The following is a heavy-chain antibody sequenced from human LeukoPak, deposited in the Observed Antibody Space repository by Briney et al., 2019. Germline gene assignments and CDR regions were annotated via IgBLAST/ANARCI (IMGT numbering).Heavy chain of an antibody. J-gene: IGHJ4*02. CDR1: GLTFNKYA. D-gene: IGHD2-8*02. V-gene: IGHV3-7*03. Sequence: GGSLRLSCAASGLTFNKYAMSWVRQAPGKGLEWVANIKQDGSEKYYVDSVRGRFTISRDNAKNSLYLQMNSLRTEDTAVYYCAAGGAYWGQGTLVTVSS. CDR3: AAGGAY. CDR2: IKQDGSEK.